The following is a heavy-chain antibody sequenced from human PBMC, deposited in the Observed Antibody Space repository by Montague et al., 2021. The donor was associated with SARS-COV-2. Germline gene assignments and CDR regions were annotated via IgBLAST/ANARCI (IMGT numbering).Heavy chain of an antibody. Sequence: SLRLSFAASGFTFSSHAMHWVRQAPGKGLEWVVVISYDGFNKYYADSVKGRFTISRDNSKNTLSLQMNSLRTEDTAVYYCARGGGYRDAFDIWGQGTMVTVSS. CDR2: ISYDGFNK. CDR1: GFTFSSHA. CDR3: ARGGGYRDAFDI. D-gene: IGHD5-18*01. J-gene: IGHJ3*02. V-gene: IGHV3-30*04.